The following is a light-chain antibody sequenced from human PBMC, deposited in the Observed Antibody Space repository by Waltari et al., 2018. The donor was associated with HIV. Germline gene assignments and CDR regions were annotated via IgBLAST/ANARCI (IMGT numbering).Light chain of an antibody. Sequence: EIVLTQSPGTLSLSPGARVPLSCRASQSVSSSYLAWYQQKPGQAPRLLIYGASSRATGIPDRFSGSGSGTDFTLTISRLEPEDFAVYYCQQYGSSPRTFGQGTKVEIK. J-gene: IGKJ1*01. CDR2: GAS. V-gene: IGKV3-20*01. CDR3: QQYGSSPRT. CDR1: QSVSSSY.